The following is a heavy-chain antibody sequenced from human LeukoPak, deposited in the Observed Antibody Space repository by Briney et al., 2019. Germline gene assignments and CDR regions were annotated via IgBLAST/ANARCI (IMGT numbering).Heavy chain of an antibody. CDR2: ISSSGSTI. J-gene: IGHJ3*02. V-gene: IGHV3-48*03. CDR3: ASPLDTSMVTNAFDI. Sequence: GGSLRLSCAASGFTFSSYEMNWVRQAPGKGLEWLSYISSSGSTIYYAVSVKGRFTISRDNAKNSLYLQMNSLRAEDTAVYYCASPLDTSMVTNAFDIWGQGTMVTVSS. CDR1: GFTFSSYE. D-gene: IGHD5-18*01.